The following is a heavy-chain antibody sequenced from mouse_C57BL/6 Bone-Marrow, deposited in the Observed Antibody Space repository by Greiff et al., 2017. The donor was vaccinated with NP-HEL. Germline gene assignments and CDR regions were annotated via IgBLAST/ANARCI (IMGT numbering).Heavy chain of an antibody. V-gene: IGHV7-1*01. CDR2: SRHKANDYTT. CDR3: AREALDWYLDF. J-gene: IGHJ1*03. CDR1: GFTFTDFY. Sequence: EVKLVESGGGLVQSGRSLRLSCATSGFTFTDFYMEWFRQAPGKGLEWIAASRHKANDYTTEYNSSVKGRFIVSRDNSPSILYLQMNALRAEDTAIYYCAREALDWYLDFGGTGTTVTVSA.